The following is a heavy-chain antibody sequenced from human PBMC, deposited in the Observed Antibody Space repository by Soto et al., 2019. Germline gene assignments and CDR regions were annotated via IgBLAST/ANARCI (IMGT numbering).Heavy chain of an antibody. Sequence: TLSLTCTVSGGSTSSYNYLSWIRQPPGKGLEWIGHIYYSGNTDYNPSLKSRLAISIDTSKNQFSLKLSSVTAADTAVYFCAREGGESSDGIYYFDSWGQGSLVTVSS. J-gene: IGHJ4*02. D-gene: IGHD3-3*02. V-gene: IGHV4-30-4*01. CDR2: IYYSGNT. CDR3: AREGGESSDGIYYFDS. CDR1: GGSTSSYNY.